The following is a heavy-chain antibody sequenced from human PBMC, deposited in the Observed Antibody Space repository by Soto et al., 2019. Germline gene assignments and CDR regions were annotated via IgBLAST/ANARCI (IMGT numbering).Heavy chain of an antibody. CDR2: MNQDGSEK. CDR3: SRSLNS. J-gene: IGHJ5*02. Sequence: GGSLRLSCAASGFTFSTYWMDWVRQTPGMGLEWVANMNQDGSEKNYVDSVKGRFTISRDNAKNSLYLQMSSLTAEDSALYYCSRSLNSWGQGALVTVSS. V-gene: IGHV3-7*01. CDR1: GFTFSTYW.